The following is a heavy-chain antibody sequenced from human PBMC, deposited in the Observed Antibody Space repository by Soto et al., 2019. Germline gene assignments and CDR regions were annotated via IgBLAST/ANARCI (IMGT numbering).Heavy chain of an antibody. D-gene: IGHD3-10*01. CDR1: EGSISTYY. V-gene: IGHV4-59*01. Sequence: SETLSLTXSISEGSISTYYWTGIRQSPGKGLEWIGYIYYTGNTKYNPSLQSRVTMSVDSAKNQFSLNLRSVTAADTGVYYCARDHRGRGLWFGEIVGGDYGLDVWGRGTTVTVSS. CDR2: IYYTGNT. J-gene: IGHJ6*02. CDR3: ARDHRGRGLWFGEIVGGDYGLDV.